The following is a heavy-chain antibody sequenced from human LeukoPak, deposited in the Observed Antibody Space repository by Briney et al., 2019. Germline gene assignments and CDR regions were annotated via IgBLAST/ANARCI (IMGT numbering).Heavy chain of an antibody. V-gene: IGHV1-2*02. J-gene: IGHJ4*02. CDR1: GYTFTGYY. CDR3: ARVGQPTDFVVVPSARSDLGMFDY. CDR2: INPNSGDT. D-gene: IGHD2-2*01. Sequence: ASVKVSCKTSGYTFTGYYMHWVRQAPGQGLEWMGWINPNSGDTKSAQKFQGRVTLTRDASISTAYMELTSLRADDTALYYCARVGQPTDFVVVPSARSDLGMFDYWGQGSLVTVSS.